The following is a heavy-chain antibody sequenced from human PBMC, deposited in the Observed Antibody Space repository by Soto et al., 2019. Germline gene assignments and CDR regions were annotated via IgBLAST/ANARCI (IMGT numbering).Heavy chain of an antibody. CDR1: GFTLRSHR. V-gene: IGHV3-74*01. CDR2: IDTDGGGT. J-gene: IGHJ5*02. Sequence: EVQLVESGGGLVQPGGSLRVSCAASGFTLRSHRIHWVRQAPGKGLEWVSRIDTDGGGTSYADSVKGRFTISTDNAKNTVYLQMNGLRDEDTAVSYCATVFDLWGKGTLVTVSS. CDR3: ATVFDL.